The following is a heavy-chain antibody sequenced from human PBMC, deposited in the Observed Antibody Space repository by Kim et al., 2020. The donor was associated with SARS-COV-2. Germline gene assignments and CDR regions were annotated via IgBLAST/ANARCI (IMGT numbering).Heavy chain of an antibody. Sequence: SETLSLTCTVSGGSISLYYWSWIRQPPGKGLQWIGYIYYSGSTNYNPSLKSRVTISLDTSKNQFSLKLSSVTAADTTVYYCARGPTNKYFDYWGQGTLVTVSS. V-gene: IGHV4-59*13. J-gene: IGHJ4*02. CDR1: GGSISLYY. CDR2: IYYSGST. CDR3: ARGPTNKYFDY.